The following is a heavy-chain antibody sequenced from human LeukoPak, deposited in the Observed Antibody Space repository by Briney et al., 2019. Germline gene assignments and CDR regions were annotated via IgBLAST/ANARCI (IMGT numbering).Heavy chain of an antibody. Sequence: GESLKISCKGSGYSFTSYWIGWVRQMPGKGLEWMGTIDPTDSDTRSNPSFQGQVTISADKSISAAYLQWSSLKASDTAMYYCARLSPDDTGWYIKYFQHWGQGTLVTVPS. J-gene: IGHJ1*01. CDR1: GYSFTSYW. CDR2: IDPTDSDT. CDR3: ARLSPDDTGWYIKYFQH. D-gene: IGHD6-19*01. V-gene: IGHV5-51*01.